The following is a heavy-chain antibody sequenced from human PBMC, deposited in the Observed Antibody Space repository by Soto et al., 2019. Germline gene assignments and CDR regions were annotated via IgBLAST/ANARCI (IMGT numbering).Heavy chain of an antibody. CDR3: ARDWGMVRGVPHYYMDV. CDR2: IWYDGSNK. Sequence: GGSLRLSCAASGFTFSSYGMHWVRQAPGKGLEWVAVIWYDGSNKYYADSVKGRFTISRDNSKNTLYLQMNSLRAEDTAVYYCARDWGMVRGVPHYYMDVWGKGTTVTVSS. CDR1: GFTFSSYG. D-gene: IGHD3-10*01. J-gene: IGHJ6*03. V-gene: IGHV3-33*01.